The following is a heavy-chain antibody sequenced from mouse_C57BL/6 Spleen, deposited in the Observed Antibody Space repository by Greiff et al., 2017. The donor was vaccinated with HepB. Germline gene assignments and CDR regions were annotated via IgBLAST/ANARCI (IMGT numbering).Heavy chain of an antibody. CDR3: ARVDYGKKVYFDY. Sequence: VQLQHSVAELVRPGASVKLSCTASGFNIKNTYMHWVKQRPEQGLEWIGRIDHGNGNTKYAPKFHGKATITADTSSNTAYLQLGSLTSEDTAIYYCARVDYGKKVYFDYGCQGATLTVSS. CDR1: GFNIKNTY. CDR2: IDHGNGNT. D-gene: IGHD1-1*02. V-gene: IGHV14-3*01. J-gene: IGHJ2*01.